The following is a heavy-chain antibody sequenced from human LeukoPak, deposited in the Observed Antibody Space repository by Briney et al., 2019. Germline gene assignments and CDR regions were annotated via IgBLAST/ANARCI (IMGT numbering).Heavy chain of an antibody. Sequence: MTSEILSLTCTVSGGSISSYYWSWIRQPPGKGLEWIGYIYYSGSTNYNPSLKSRVTISVDTSKNQFSLELSSVTAADTAVYYCARGGRQQLVRAFDIWGQGTMVTVSS. V-gene: IGHV4-59*01. J-gene: IGHJ3*02. CDR2: IYYSGST. D-gene: IGHD6-13*01. CDR1: GGSISSYY. CDR3: ARGGRQQLVRAFDI.